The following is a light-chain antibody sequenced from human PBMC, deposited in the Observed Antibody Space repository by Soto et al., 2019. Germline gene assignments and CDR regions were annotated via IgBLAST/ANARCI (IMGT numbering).Light chain of an antibody. CDR3: QKNNSVPPT. CDR2: SAS. CDR1: QGIMND. J-gene: IGKJ4*01. Sequence: DIQMTQSPSSLSASVGDRITITCRASQGIMNDLAWYQQKPGKPPNLLISSASTLKSGVPSRFSGSGFGTDFTLTISNLQPEDVATYYCQKNNSVPPTFGGGTKVEIK. V-gene: IGKV1-27*01.